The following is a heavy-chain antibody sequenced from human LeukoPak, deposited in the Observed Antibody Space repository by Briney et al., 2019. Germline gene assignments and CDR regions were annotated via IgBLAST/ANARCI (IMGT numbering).Heavy chain of an antibody. Sequence: PGGSLRLSCAASGVTFSDYYMSWIRQAPGKGLEWVSYIRSSGRTIYYADSVKGRFTISRDNAKNSLYLQMNSLRAEDTAVYYCAKAPVTTCSGAYCYPFDYWSQGTLVTVSS. J-gene: IGHJ4*02. CDR1: GVTFSDYY. V-gene: IGHV3-11*01. CDR2: IRSSGRTI. CDR3: AKAPVTTCSGAYCYPFDY. D-gene: IGHD2-15*01.